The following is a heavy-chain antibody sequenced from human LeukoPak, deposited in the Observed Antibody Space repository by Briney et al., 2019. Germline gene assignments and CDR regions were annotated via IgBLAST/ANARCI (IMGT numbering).Heavy chain of an antibody. CDR3: ARLPVGAGGMYAFDT. V-gene: IGHV4-59*08. D-gene: IGHD1-26*01. Sequence: SETLSLTCTVSGGSISSYYWSWIRQPPGKGLEWIGYIYYSGSTNYKPSLKSRVTISVDTSKNQFSLKLRSVTAADTAVYYCARLPVGAGGMYAFDTWGQGTMVTVSS. CDR2: IYYSGST. CDR1: GGSISSYY. J-gene: IGHJ3*02.